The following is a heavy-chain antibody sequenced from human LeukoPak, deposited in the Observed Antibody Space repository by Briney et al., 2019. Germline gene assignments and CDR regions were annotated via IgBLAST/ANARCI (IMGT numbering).Heavy chain of an antibody. CDR3: AREDSSGYYPS. J-gene: IGHJ4*02. Sequence: SETLSLTCTVSGGSISSYYWSWIRQPPGKGPEWIGYIYYSGSTNYNPSLKSRVTISVDTSKNQFSLKLSSVTAADTAVYYCAREDSSGYYPSWGQGTLVTVSS. CDR1: GGSISSYY. D-gene: IGHD3-22*01. V-gene: IGHV4-59*01. CDR2: IYYSGST.